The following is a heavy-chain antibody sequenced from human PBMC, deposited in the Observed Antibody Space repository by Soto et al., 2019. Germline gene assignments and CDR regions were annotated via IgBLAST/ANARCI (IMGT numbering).Heavy chain of an antibody. D-gene: IGHD1-26*01. CDR1: GFTFGAYS. Sequence: QVQLVESGGGVVQHGRSLRLSCAASGFTFGAYSMHWVRQPPGKGLEWVAVISYDGKNERYTDPVKGRFTVSRDNSKSTMYLQMNSLRSEDTAVYYCARDGYSGRSDGFDIWGQGTMVTVSS. CDR2: ISYDGKNE. V-gene: IGHV3-30*04. J-gene: IGHJ3*02. CDR3: ARDGYSGRSDGFDI.